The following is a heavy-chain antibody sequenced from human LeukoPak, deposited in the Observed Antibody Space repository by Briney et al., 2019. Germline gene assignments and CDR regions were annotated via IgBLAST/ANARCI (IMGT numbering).Heavy chain of an antibody. CDR2: IYIRGRT. CDR1: GGSISRYN. CDR3: ARATSGQRRDGYNYYYYYYIDV. J-gene: IGHJ6*03. Sequence: PGTLSLTRTVSGGSISRYNWKWIWHPPRKRLGRIGYIYIRGRTTNTPSLTSRVTILVAASKNQYSLKLTSATAADTAVYYCARATSGQRRDGYNYYYYYYIDVWGKGTTVTV. D-gene: IGHD5-24*01. V-gene: IGHV4-59*13.